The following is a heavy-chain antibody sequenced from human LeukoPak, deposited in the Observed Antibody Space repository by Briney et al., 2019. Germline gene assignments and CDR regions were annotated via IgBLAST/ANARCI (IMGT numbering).Heavy chain of an antibody. D-gene: IGHD2-2*01. V-gene: IGHV1-69*05. CDR3: ARLSVPAGWFDP. CDR2: IIPIFGTA. Sequence: SVKVSCKASGGTFSSYAISWVRQAPGQGLEWMGGIIPIFGTANYAQKFQGRVTITTDESTSTAYMELSSLRSKDTAVYYCARLSVPAGWFDPWGQGTLVTVSS. CDR1: GGTFSSYA. J-gene: IGHJ5*02.